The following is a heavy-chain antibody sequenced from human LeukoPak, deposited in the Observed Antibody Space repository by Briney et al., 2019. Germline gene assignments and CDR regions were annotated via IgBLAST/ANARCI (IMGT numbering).Heavy chain of an antibody. J-gene: IGHJ4*01. CDR2: ISGSGGST. CDR1: GFTFSSYA. D-gene: IGHD3-22*01. Sequence: GGSLRLSCAASGFTFSSYAMSWVRQAPGKGLEWVSAISGSGGSTYYADSVKGRFTISRDNAKNSLYLQMNSLRAEDTAVYYCATLSPAHYYDSSGYWGQGTLVTVSS. CDR3: ATLSPAHYYDSSGY. V-gene: IGHV3-23*01.